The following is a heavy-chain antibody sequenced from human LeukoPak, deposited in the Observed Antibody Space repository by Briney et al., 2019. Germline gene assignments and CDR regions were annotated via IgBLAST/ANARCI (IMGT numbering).Heavy chain of an antibody. Sequence: GGSLRLSCVASGFTFSSYEMNWVRQAPGKGLEWVANIKQDGSEKFYVDSVKGRFFISRDNDKNSLYLQMNSLRAEDTAVYYWSRDFDWLPDLKLNWYFDRWGRGTLVTVSS. J-gene: IGHJ2*01. D-gene: IGHD3-9*01. CDR3: SRDFDWLPDLKLNWYFDR. V-gene: IGHV3-7*01. CDR1: GFTFSSYE. CDR2: IKQDGSEK.